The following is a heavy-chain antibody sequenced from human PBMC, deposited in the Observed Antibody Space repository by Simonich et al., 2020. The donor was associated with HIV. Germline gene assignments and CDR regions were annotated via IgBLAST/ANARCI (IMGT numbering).Heavy chain of an antibody. J-gene: IGHJ6*02. CDR2: MKSDGSST. Sequence: EVQLVESGGGLVQPGGSLRLSCAASGFTFSSYWMHWVRQAPGKGRVWGSSMKSDGSSTSYADSVKGRFTISRDNAKNTLYLQMNSLRAEDTAVYYCARWGGATTVYYYGMDVWGQGTTVTVSS. D-gene: IGHD1-26*01. V-gene: IGHV3-74*01. CDR1: GFTFSSYW. CDR3: ARWGGATTVYYYGMDV.